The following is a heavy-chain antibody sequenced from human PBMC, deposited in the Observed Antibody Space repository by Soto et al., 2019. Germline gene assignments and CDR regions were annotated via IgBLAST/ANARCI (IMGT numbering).Heavy chain of an antibody. J-gene: IGHJ6*02. CDR2: FYNSGST. V-gene: IGHV4-61*01. CDR3: ARGESDYYYAMDV. D-gene: IGHD3-10*01. CDR1: GGSVSSGSFY. Sequence: SETLSLTCTVSGGSVSSGSFYWSWIRQPPGKGLEWIGYFYNSGSTNYNPSLKSRVTISVDTSKNQISLKLSSVTAADTAVYYCARGESDYYYAMDVWGQGTTVTVSS.